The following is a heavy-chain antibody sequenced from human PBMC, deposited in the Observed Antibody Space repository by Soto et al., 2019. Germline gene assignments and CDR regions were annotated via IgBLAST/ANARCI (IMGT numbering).Heavy chain of an antibody. V-gene: IGHV3-23*01. D-gene: IGHD2-2*01. Sequence: GGSLRLSCAASGFTFSSYAMSWVRQAPGKGLEWVSAISGSGGSTYYADSVKGRFTISRDNSKNTLYLQMNSLRAEDTTVYYCAKDDCSSTSCYGVYYYYYYGMDVWGQGTTVTVSS. CDR3: AKDDCSSTSCYGVYYYYYYGMDV. CDR1: GFTFSSYA. J-gene: IGHJ6*02. CDR2: ISGSGGST.